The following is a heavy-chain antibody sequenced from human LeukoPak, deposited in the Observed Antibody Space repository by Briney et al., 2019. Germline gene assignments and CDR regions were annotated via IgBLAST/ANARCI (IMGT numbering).Heavy chain of an antibody. Sequence: ASVKVSCKASGYTFTGYYMHWVRQAPGQGLEWMGWINPNSGGTKYAQKFQGRVTMTRATSISTAYMELSRLRSDDTAVYYCARGGRYCSGTNCYFDSWGQGTLVTVSS. V-gene: IGHV1-2*02. CDR2: INPNSGGT. J-gene: IGHJ4*02. CDR3: ARGGRYCSGTNCYFDS. CDR1: GYTFTGYY. D-gene: IGHD2-15*01.